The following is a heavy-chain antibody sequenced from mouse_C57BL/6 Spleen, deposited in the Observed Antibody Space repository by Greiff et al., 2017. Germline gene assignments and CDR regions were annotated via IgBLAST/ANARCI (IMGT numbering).Heavy chain of an antibody. D-gene: IGHD2-3*01. CDR1: GFTFSSYA. V-gene: IGHV5-9-1*02. Sequence: EVKLVESGEGLVKPGGSLKLSCAASGFTFSSYAMSWVRQTQEKRLEWVAYISSGGDYIYYADTVKGRFTSSRDNARNTRYLQMSCRKSEDTAMYYCTRDGAHAMDYWGQGTSVTVSS. CDR3: TRDGAHAMDY. CDR2: ISSGGDYI. J-gene: IGHJ4*01.